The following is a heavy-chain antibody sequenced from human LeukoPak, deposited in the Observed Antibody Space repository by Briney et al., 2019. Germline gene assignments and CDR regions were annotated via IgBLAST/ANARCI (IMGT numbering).Heavy chain of an antibody. Sequence: SETLSLTCTVSGGSISSYYWGWIRQPPGKGLEWIGSIYYSWSTYYNPSLESRVTISVDTSKNQFSLKLSSVTAADTAVYYCARVYYYDSSGYRRFDPWGQGTLVTVSS. CDR2: IYYSWST. J-gene: IGHJ5*02. D-gene: IGHD3-22*01. CDR3: ARVYYYDSSGYRRFDP. CDR1: GGSISSYY. V-gene: IGHV4-39*01.